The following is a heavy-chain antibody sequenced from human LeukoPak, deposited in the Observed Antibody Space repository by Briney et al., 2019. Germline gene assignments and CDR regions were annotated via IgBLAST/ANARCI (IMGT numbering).Heavy chain of an antibody. D-gene: IGHD3-10*01. Sequence: SETLSLTCTVSGGSISSYYWSWIRQPPGKGLEWIGYIYYSGSTNYNPSLKSRVTISVDTSKNQFSLKLCSVTAADTAVYYCARGDYYGSGSDHYYFDYWGQGTLVTVSS. CDR2: IYYSGST. V-gene: IGHV4-59*01. CDR1: GGSISSYY. CDR3: ARGDYYGSGSDHYYFDY. J-gene: IGHJ4*02.